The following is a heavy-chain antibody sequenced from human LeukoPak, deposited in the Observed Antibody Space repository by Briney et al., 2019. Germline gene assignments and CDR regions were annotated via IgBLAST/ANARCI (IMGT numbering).Heavy chain of an antibody. V-gene: IGHV3-33*01. CDR3: ARDRLTTVTTFHFDY. D-gene: IGHD4-17*01. CDR2: IWSDSTNK. Sequence: GRSLRLSCAASGFTFSTYAMHWVRQAPGKGLEWVAVIWSDSTNKYYADSVRGRFTISRDNSKNTLYLQMSSLRAEDTAMYYCARDRLTTVTTFHFDYWGQGALVTVSS. J-gene: IGHJ4*02. CDR1: GFTFSTYA.